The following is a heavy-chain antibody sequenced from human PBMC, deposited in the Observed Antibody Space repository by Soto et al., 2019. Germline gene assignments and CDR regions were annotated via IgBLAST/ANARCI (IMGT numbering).Heavy chain of an antibody. Sequence: QITLKESGPTLVKPTQTLTLTCTFSGFSLSTSGVGVGWIRQPPGKALEWLALIYWDDDKRYSPSLKSRLTITKDTSKNLVVLTITNMDPVDTATYYCARRRIAAAINAFDVWGQGTMVTVSS. CDR2: IYWDDDK. V-gene: IGHV2-5*02. CDR3: ARRRIAAAINAFDV. J-gene: IGHJ3*01. CDR1: GFSLSTSGVG. D-gene: IGHD6-13*01.